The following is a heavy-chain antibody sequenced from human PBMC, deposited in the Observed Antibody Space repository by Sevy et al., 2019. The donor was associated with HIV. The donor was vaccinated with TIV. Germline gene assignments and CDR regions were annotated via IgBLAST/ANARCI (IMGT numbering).Heavy chain of an antibody. CDR2: IKSKTDGGTT. D-gene: IGHD3-22*01. CDR3: TTFLYYYDSSGYSIDAFDI. Sequence: GGSLRLSCAASGFTFSNAWMSWVRQAPGKGLEWVGRIKSKTDGGTTDYAAPVKGRFTISRDDSKNTLYLQMNSLKTGDTAVYYCTTFLYYYDSSGYSIDAFDIWGQGTMVTVSS. CDR1: GFTFSNAW. V-gene: IGHV3-15*01. J-gene: IGHJ3*02.